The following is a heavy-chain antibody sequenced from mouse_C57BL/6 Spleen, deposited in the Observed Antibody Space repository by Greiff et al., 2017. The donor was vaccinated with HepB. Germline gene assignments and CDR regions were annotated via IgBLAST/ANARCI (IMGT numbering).Heavy chain of an antibody. J-gene: IGHJ3*01. V-gene: IGHV5-17*01. CDR3: AREIYYDPFAY. CDR1: GFTFSDYG. CDR2: ISSGSSTI. D-gene: IGHD2-4*01. Sequence: DVHLVESGGGLVKPGGSLKLSCAASGFTFSDYGMHWVRQAPEKGLEWVAYISSGSSTIYYADTVKGRFTISRDNAKNTLFLQMTSLRSEDTAMYYCAREIYYDPFAYWGQGTLVTVSA.